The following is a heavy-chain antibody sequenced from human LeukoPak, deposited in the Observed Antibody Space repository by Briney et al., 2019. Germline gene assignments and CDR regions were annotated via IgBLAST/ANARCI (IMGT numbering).Heavy chain of an antibody. CDR1: GYTFTGYY. Sequence: ASVKASCTASGYTFTGYYMHWVRQAPGQGLEWMGRINPNSGGTNYAQKFQGRVTMTRDTSISTAYMELSRLRSDDTAVYYCARGGNWNDELVDYWGQGTLVTVSS. V-gene: IGHV1-2*06. CDR3: ARGGNWNDELVDY. D-gene: IGHD1-1*01. J-gene: IGHJ4*02. CDR2: INPNSGGT.